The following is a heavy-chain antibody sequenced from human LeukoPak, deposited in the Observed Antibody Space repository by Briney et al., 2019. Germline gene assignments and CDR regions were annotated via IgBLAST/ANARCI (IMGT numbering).Heavy chain of an antibody. J-gene: IGHJ4*02. V-gene: IGHV3-23*01. CDR3: ATQYGSSWRDYFDY. CDR2: ISGSGAGT. Sequence: GGSLRLSCAASGFTFSNYAMSWVRQAPGKGLEWVSVISGSGAGTYSADSVKGRFTVSRDSSKNTLYLQMNNLRAEDTAVYYCATQYGSSWRDYFDYWGQGTLVTVSS. CDR1: GFTFSNYA. D-gene: IGHD6-13*01.